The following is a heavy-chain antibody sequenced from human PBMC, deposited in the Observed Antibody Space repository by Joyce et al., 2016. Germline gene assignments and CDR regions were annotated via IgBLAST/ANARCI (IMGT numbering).Heavy chain of an antibody. J-gene: IGHJ4*02. CDR3: AREYLRGNYKGSPAY. V-gene: IGHV3-30-3*01. CDR1: GFPFTSYA. D-gene: IGHD1-7*01. Sequence: QVQLVESGGGVVQPGRSLRLSCTASGFPFTSYAMHWVRQTPGKGLEWVAVISSDGNNKFYRDSVKGRFIISRDDSKSMVYLHLTSLRSDDTAVYFCAREYLRGNYKGSPAYWGQGTLVTVSS. CDR2: ISSDGNNK.